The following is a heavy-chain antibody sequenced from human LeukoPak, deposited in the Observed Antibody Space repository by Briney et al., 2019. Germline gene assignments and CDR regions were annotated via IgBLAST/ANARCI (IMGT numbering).Heavy chain of an antibody. D-gene: IGHD3-3*01. J-gene: IGHJ4*02. CDR3: AKDHYWSIDY. CDR1: GFTFSSSA. CDR2: ISSSGGST. V-gene: IGHV3-23*01. Sequence: PGGSLRLSCAASGFTFSSSAMSWVRQVPGKGLEWVSGISSSGGSTNYADSVKGRFTISRDIAENTLYLQMNSLRAEDTGVYYCAKDHYWSIDYWGRGTLVTVSS.